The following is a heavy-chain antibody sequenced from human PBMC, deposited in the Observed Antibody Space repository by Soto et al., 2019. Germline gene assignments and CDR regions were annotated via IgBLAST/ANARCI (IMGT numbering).Heavy chain of an antibody. CDR1: GGSVSSGGYY. J-gene: IGHJ4*02. Sequence: QVQLQESGPGLVEPSETLSLTCTVSGGSVSSGGYYWSWIRQPPGKGLEWIGYIFNSENTKYNPSLKGRVAVCVRSYNNNFSLCVSIGITADTAIYYCPRDTSRRNFWVWGQRKMVT. CDR2: IFNSENT. CDR3: PRDTSRRNFWV. D-gene: IGHD1-7*01. V-gene: IGHV4-61*03.